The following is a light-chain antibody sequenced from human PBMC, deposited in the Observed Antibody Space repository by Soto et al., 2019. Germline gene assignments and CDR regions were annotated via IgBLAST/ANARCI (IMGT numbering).Light chain of an antibody. CDR1: SSDVGAYTY. Sequence: QSALPQPASVSGSPGQSIAISCTGTSSDVGAYTYVSWYQQHPGKAPKLMIFEVSDRPSGVSNRFSGSKSGNTASLTISGLQAEDEADYYCSSYTTSNTLVFGGGTQLTVL. CDR2: EVS. CDR3: SSYTTSNTLV. V-gene: IGLV2-14*01. J-gene: IGLJ2*01.